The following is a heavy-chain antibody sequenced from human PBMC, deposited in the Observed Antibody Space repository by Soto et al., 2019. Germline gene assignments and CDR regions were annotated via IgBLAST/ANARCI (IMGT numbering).Heavy chain of an antibody. Sequence: SQTLSLTCAISGDSVSSNSAAWNWIRQSPSRGLEWLGRAYYRSQWYYDSAVSVRSRITVIPDTSKNQFSLQLNSVTPEDTAVYYCKKKKGDSRTYRGWAVGGKGPRPTVP. D-gene: IGHD2-21*02. V-gene: IGHV6-1*01. CDR2: AYYRSQWYY. J-gene: IGHJ6*03. CDR1: GDSVSSNSAA. CDR3: KKKKGDSRTYRGWAV.